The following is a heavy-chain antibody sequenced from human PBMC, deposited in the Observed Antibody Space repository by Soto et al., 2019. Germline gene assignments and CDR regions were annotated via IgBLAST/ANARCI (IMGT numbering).Heavy chain of an antibody. Sequence: PGEALKISCKGSGDSFTSYWISLVRQMPGKGLEWMGRIDPSDSYTNYSPSFQGHVTISADKSISTAYLQCSSLKGSDTAMYYCVKGKYSGRYGKYFWGQGTLVPVSS. J-gene: IGHJ4*03. D-gene: IGHD1-26*01. CDR1: GDSFTSYW. CDR2: IDPSDSYT. V-gene: IGHV5-10-1*01. CDR3: VKGKYSGRYGKYF.